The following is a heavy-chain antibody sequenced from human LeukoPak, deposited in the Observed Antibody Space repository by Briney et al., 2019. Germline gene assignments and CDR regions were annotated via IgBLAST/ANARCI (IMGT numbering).Heavy chain of an antibody. CDR1: GGSISSGAYY. CDR2: ISYSVST. D-gene: IGHD3-10*01. V-gene: IGHV4-61*08. J-gene: IGHJ4*02. CDR3: ARGGGEEWFAETYFDY. Sequence: SQTLSLTCTVSGGSISSGAYYWSWIRQPPGKGLEWIGYISYSVSTNYNPSLKSRVTISVDTSKNQFTLKLNSVTAADTAVYYCARGGGEEWFAETYFDYWGQGTLVTVSS.